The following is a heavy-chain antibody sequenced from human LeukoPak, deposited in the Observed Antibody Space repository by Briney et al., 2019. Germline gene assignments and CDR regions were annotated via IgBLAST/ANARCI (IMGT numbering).Heavy chain of an antibody. CDR3: AREVILG. J-gene: IGHJ4*02. CDR2: ISYSGTTT. Sequence: PGGSLRLSCAASGFTFSSYEMNWVRQAPGKGLEWVSYISYSGTTTYYADSVKGRFTISRDNAQDSLYLQMNSLRTEDTAVYYCAREVILGWGQGTLVTVSS. D-gene: IGHD3-16*02. V-gene: IGHV3-48*03. CDR1: GFTFSSYE.